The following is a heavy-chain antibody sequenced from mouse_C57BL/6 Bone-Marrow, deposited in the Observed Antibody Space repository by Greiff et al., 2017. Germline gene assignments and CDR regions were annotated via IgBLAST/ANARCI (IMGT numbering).Heavy chain of an antibody. CDR2: IWWDDDK. CDR3: ARKGCPITTVVGRAVDY. CDR1: GFSLSTFGMG. D-gene: IGHD1-1*01. J-gene: IGHJ4*01. V-gene: IGHV8-8*01. Sequence: QVTLKVCGPGILQPSQTLSLTCSFSGFSLSTFGMGVGWIRQPSGKGLEWLAHIWWDDDKYSNPALKSRLTISKDTSKTQVFLSIAHVDTADTATYYCARKGCPITTVVGRAVDYWGQGTSVTVSS.